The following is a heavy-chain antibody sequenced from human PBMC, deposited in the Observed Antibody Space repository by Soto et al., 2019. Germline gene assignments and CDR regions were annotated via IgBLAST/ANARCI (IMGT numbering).Heavy chain of an antibody. Sequence: GGSLRLSCATSGFTFSDYVMHWVRQAPGKGLEWVAVLWYHGSDKFYADSVKGRFTISRDNSKNTLYLQMNSLRPEDTALYYCARPVEPFYYYGMDVWGQGNTVTV. J-gene: IGHJ6*02. CDR1: GFTFSDYV. CDR3: ARPVEPFYYYGMDV. V-gene: IGHV3-33*01. CDR2: LWYHGSDK.